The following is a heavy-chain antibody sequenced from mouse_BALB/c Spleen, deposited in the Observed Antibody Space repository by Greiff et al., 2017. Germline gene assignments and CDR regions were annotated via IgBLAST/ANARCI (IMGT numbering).Heavy chain of an antibody. V-gene: IGHV1-69*02. D-gene: IGHD2-1*01. CDR3: ARRIGKGYFDV. J-gene: IGHJ1*01. CDR1: GYTFTSYW. Sequence: QVQLQQPGAELVKPGASVKLSCKASGYTFTSYWMHWVKQRPGQGLEWIGEIDPSDSYTNYNQKFKGKATLTVDKSSSTAYMQLSSLTSEDSAVYYCARRIGKGYFDVWGAGTTVTVSS. CDR2: IDPSDSYT.